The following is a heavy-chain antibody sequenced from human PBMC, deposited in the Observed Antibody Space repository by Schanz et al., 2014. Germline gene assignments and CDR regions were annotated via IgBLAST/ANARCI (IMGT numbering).Heavy chain of an antibody. J-gene: IGHJ5*02. CDR3: ARGKAYTAGTPMNWFDP. CDR1: GFSFSNYA. D-gene: IGHD2-21*01. V-gene: IGHV3-30*02. Sequence: EQLLESGGALVQPGGSLRLSCAASGFSFSNYALVWVRQPPGKGLEWVAFIQHDGSRTYYTASLKGRVTISRDNSQNMVYVEMNSLRVEDTAVYYCARGKAYTAGTPMNWFDPWGQGTLVTVSS. CDR2: IQHDGSRT.